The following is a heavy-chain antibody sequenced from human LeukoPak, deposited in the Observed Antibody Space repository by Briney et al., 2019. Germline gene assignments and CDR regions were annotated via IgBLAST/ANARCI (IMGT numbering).Heavy chain of an antibody. V-gene: IGHV1-2*02. J-gene: IGHJ4*02. CDR3: ASLAAAGTGDY. CDR1: GYTFTGYY. D-gene: IGHD6-13*01. Sequence: RASVKVSCTASGYTFTGYYMHWVRQAPGQGLEWMGWINPNSGGTNYAQKFQGRVTMTRDTSISTAYMVLSRLRSDDTAVYYCASLAAAGTGDYWGQGTLVTVSS. CDR2: INPNSGGT.